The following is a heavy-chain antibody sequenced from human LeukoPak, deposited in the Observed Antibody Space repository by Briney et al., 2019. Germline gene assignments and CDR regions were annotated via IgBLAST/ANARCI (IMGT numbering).Heavy chain of an antibody. J-gene: IGHJ6*02. CDR1: GDSISSNNRY. CDR2: FYFGGSN. V-gene: IGHV4-39*07. CDR3: ARSNWGDYYYGMDV. Sequence: SETLSLTCTVSGDSISSNNRYWGWIRQPPGKGLEWIGSFYFGGSNYYSPSLRSRVIISLDTSKNQFSLALNFVTAADTAMYYCARSNWGDYYYGMDVWGQGTTVTVSS. D-gene: IGHD7-27*01.